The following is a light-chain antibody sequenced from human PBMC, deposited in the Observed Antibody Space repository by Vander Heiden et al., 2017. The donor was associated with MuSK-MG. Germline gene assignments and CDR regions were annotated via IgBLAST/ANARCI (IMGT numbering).Light chain of an antibody. CDR2: DVN. V-gene: IGLV2-11*01. CDR3: CSYAGTYTWV. J-gene: IGLJ3*02. Sequence: QSALTQPRSVSGSPGQSVAISCTGTSSDVGAYNYVSWYQQHQGKAPKLMIYDVNKRPSGVPDRFSGSKSANTASLTISGLQAEDEADYYCCSYAGTYTWVFGGGTKLTVL. CDR1: SSDVGAYNY.